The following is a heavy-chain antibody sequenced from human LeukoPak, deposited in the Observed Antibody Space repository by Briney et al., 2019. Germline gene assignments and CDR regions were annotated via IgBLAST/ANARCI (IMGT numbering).Heavy chain of an antibody. J-gene: IGHJ4*02. Sequence: SYTVSLTCLVCVGSLNRYYWSWLRQPPAKGLAGMGDITYSASTDSNPYRKSRVTFYADTSKNQISLRLSSVTAADTAVYYSARTYCRGGSCHFDYWGQGTLVTVSS. CDR3: ARTYCRGGSCHFDY. CDR1: VGSLNRYY. CDR2: ITYSAST. D-gene: IGHD2-15*01. V-gene: IGHV4-59*08.